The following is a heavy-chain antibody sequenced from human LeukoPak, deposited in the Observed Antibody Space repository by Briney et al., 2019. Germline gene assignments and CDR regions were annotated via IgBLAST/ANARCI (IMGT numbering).Heavy chain of an antibody. D-gene: IGHD5-12*01. V-gene: IGHV1-2*02. J-gene: IGHJ4*02. Sequence: ASVKVSCKASGYTFTGYYMHWVRQAPGQGLEWMGWINPNSGGTNYAQKFQGRVTMTRDTSINTAYMELSRLRFDDTAVYYCASSIVGVATSDYWGQGTLVTVSS. CDR2: INPNSGGT. CDR3: ASSIVGVATSDY. CDR1: GYTFTGYY.